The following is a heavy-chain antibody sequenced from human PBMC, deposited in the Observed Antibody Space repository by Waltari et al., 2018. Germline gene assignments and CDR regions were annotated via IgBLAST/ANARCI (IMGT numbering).Heavy chain of an antibody. V-gene: IGHV4-38-2*01. J-gene: IGHJ3*02. D-gene: IGHD3-3*01. CDR1: GYSISSGYY. Sequence: QVQLQESGPGLVKPSETLSLTCAVSGYSISSGYYWGWIRQPPGKGLEWIGSIYHSGSTYYNPSLKSRVTISVDTSKNQFSLKLSSVTAADTAVYYCASIADFWSGYDAFDIWGQGTMVTVSS. CDR3: ASIADFWSGYDAFDI. CDR2: IYHSGST.